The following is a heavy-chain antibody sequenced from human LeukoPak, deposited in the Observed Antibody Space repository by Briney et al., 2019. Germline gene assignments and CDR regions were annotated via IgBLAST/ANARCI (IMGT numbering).Heavy chain of an antibody. D-gene: IGHD3-10*01. V-gene: IGHV4-4*07. CDR1: GGSISSYY. CDR2: IYTSGST. Sequence: SETLSLTCTVSGGSISSYYCSWIRQSAGKGLEWIGRIYTSGSTNYNPSLKSRVTMSVDTSKNQFSLKFTSVTAADTAVYYCAGEDGSGSYRHLQVWGQGTLVTVSS. CDR3: AGEDGSGSYRHLQV. J-gene: IGHJ1*01.